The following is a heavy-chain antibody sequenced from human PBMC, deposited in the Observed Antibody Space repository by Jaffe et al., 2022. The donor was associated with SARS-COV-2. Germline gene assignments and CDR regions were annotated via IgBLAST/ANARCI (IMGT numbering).Heavy chain of an antibody. CDR3: AKESPLSETYYYDSSVPTFDY. V-gene: IGHV3-23*01. CDR1: GFTFSSYA. D-gene: IGHD3-22*01. Sequence: EVQLLESGGGLVQPGGSLRLSCAASGFTFSSYAMSWVRQAPGKGLEWVSAISGSGGSTYYADSVKGRFTISRDNSKNTLYLQMNSLRAEDTAVYYCAKESPLSETYYYDSSVPTFDYWGQGTLVTVSS. J-gene: IGHJ4*02. CDR2: ISGSGGST.